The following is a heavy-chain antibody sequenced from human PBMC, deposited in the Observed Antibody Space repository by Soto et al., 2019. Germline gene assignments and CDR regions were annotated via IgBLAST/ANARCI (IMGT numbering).Heavy chain of an antibody. CDR2: ISRDGNTK. D-gene: IGHD3-10*01. V-gene: IGHV3-30*03. CDR3: ARELASGN. CDR1: GFRLRNKG. J-gene: IGHJ4*02. Sequence: PWGSLGLSCAACGFRLRNKGMHGVRQAPGKGLEWVAVISRDGNTKFYADSVKGRFAISKDNSENTLYLQMNSLRLEDTAVYFCARELASGNWGQGTLVTVSS.